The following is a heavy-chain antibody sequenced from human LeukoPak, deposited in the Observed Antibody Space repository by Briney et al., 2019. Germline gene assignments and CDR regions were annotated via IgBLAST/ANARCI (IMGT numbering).Heavy chain of an antibody. D-gene: IGHD5-12*01. J-gene: IGHJ2*01. V-gene: IGHV3-23*01. Sequence: GGSLRLSCAASGFTFSSYAMSWVRQAPGKGLEWVSAISGGGGSTYYADSVKGRFTISRDNSKNTLYLQMNSLRAEDTAVYYCAKDRGYGVSYWYFDLWGRGTLVTVSS. CDR1: GFTFSSYA. CDR3: AKDRGYGVSYWYFDL. CDR2: ISGGGGST.